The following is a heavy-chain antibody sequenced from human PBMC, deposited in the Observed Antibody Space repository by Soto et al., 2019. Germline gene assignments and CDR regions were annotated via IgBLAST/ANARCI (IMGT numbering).Heavy chain of an antibody. V-gene: IGHV3-48*02. D-gene: IGHD5-18*01. J-gene: IGHJ4*02. CDR2: ISSSSSTI. Sequence: GGSLRLSCAASGFTFSSYSMNWVRQASGKGLEWVSYISSSSSTIYYADSVKGRFTISRDNAKNSLYLQMNSLRDEDTAVYYCARGGYSYGPPSGYFDYWGQGTLVTVSS. CDR3: ARGGYSYGPPSGYFDY. CDR1: GFTFSSYS.